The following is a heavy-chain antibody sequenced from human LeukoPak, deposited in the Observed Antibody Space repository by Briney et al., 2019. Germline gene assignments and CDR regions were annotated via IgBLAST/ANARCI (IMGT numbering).Heavy chain of an antibody. CDR3: ARDLYDFYSSGWYVDAFDI. D-gene: IGHD6-19*01. J-gene: IGHJ3*02. CDR1: GFTFSSYW. V-gene: IGHV3-7*01. Sequence: GGSLRLSCAASGFTFSSYWMTWVRQAPGKGLEWVANIKQDGSEKYYVDSVKGRFTISRDNSKNTLYLQMNSLRAEDTAVYYCARDLYDFYSSGWYVDAFDIWGQGTMVTVSS. CDR2: IKQDGSEK.